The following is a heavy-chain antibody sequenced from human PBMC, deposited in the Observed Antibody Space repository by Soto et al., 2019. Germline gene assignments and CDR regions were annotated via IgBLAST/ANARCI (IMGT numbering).Heavy chain of an antibody. CDR3: AVEYSSSTDSWFDP. J-gene: IGHJ5*02. CDR2: INHSGST. CDR1: GGSFSGYY. Sequence: SETLSLTCAVYGGSFSGYYWSWIRQPPGKGLEWMGEINHSGSTNYNLSLKSRVTISVDTSKNQFSLKLSSVTAADTAVYYCAVEYSSSTDSWFDPWGQGTLVTVSS. V-gene: IGHV4-34*01. D-gene: IGHD6-6*01.